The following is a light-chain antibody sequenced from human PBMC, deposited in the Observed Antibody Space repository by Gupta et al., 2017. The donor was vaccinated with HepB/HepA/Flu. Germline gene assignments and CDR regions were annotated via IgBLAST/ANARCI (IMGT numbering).Light chain of an antibody. J-gene: IGKJ1*01. Sequence: DIQMTQSPSTLSASIGDRITSTCRASQSISTWLAWYQQKPGKAPNLLIYKASTGERGVPSRFSGSGSLTEFTLTISSRQDDDFANYCFQHDSGYWTFGQGTKVEIK. CDR2: KAS. CDR3: QHDSGYWT. V-gene: IGKV1-5*03. CDR1: QSISTW.